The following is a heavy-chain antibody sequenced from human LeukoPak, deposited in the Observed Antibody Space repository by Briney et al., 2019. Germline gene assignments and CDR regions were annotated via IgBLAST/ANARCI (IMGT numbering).Heavy chain of an antibody. CDR1: GFTFSSYE. D-gene: IGHD3-10*01. CDR2: ISSSGSSI. V-gene: IGHV3-48*03. Sequence: GGSLRLSCAASGFTFSSYEMNWVRQAPGKGLEWVSYISSSGSSIYYADSVKGRFTISRDKAKNSLYLQMNSLRAEDTAVYDCARDLVFPDNYGMEVWGQGTTVTVSS. CDR3: ARDLVFPDNYGMEV. J-gene: IGHJ6*01.